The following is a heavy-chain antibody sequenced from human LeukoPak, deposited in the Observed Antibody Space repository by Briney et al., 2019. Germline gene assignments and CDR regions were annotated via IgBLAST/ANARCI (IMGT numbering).Heavy chain of an antibody. D-gene: IGHD2-21*01. CDR1: GFTVSSNY. V-gene: IGHV3-23*01. CDR3: AKHLWRDLRYSGAGYYFGS. CDR2: ISGSDTSA. Sequence: HPGGSLRLSCAASGFTVSSNYMGWVRQAPGKGLEWVSVISGSDTSAYYADSVKGRFTISRDDSKNTLYLQMNNLRADDTAVYYCAKHLWRDLRYSGAGYYFGSWGQGTLVTVSS. J-gene: IGHJ4*02.